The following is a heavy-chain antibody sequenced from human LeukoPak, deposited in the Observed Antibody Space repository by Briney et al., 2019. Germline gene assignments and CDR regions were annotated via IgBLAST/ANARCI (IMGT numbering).Heavy chain of an antibody. CDR2: INHSGST. J-gene: IGHJ6*04. D-gene: IGHD2-21*02. Sequence: SETLSLTCAVYGGSFSGYYWSWIRQPPGKGLEWIGEINHSGSTNYNPSLKSRVTISVDTSKNQFSLKLSSVTAADTAVYYGARGFLDPYCGGACYSLALYYYYYYGMDVGGKGTTVTVSS. CDR3: ARGFLDPYCGGACYSLALYYYYYYGMDV. V-gene: IGHV4-34*01. CDR1: GGSFSGYY.